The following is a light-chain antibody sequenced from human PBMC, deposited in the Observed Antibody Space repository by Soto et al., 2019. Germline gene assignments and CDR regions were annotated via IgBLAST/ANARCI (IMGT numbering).Light chain of an antibody. CDR2: DVT. CDR1: SSDVGHYNY. CDR3: TSYTRSSTLV. V-gene: IGLV2-14*03. J-gene: IGLJ1*01. Sequence: QSVLTQPACVSVSPGQSITRSCTGTSSDVGHYNYVSWYQQHPGKAPKLMIYDVTIRPSGVSNRFSGSKSGNTASLTISGLQAEDEADYYCTSYTRSSTLVFGTGTKVTVL.